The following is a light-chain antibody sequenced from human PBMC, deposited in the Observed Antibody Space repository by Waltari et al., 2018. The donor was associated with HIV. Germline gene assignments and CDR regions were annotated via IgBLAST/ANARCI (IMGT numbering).Light chain of an antibody. CDR3: QESFS. Sequence: IQMPQSPSSLSASVADRVTITCRASQSISNNLNWYQQKLGKAPKLLIYSASMLESGVPARFSGSGSGTDFTLTISSLQPEDFATYYCQESFSFGPGTKVDIK. CDR2: SAS. V-gene: IGKV1-39*01. J-gene: IGKJ3*01. CDR1: QSISNN.